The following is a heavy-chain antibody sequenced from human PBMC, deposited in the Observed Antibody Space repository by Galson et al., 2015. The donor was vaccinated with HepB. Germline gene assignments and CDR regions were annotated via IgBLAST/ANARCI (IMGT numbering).Heavy chain of an antibody. J-gene: IGHJ4*02. CDR3: ARERTPHVVVTQNFDY. CDR1: GFTFSSYS. D-gene: IGHD2-21*02. V-gene: IGHV3-48*02. Sequence: SLRLSCAASGFTFSSYSMNWVRQAPGKGLEWVSYISSSSSTIYYADSVKGRFTISRDNAKNSLYLQMNSLRDEDTAVYYCARERTPHVVVTQNFDYWGQGTLVTVSS. CDR2: ISSSSSTI.